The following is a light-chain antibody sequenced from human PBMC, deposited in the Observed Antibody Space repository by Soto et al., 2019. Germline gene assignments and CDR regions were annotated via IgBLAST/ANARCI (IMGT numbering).Light chain of an antibody. CDR1: QGISTN. V-gene: IGKV3-15*01. CDR3: QQYSNWPPWT. Sequence: EIVMTQSPATLSVSPGERATLSCRASQGISTNLAWYQQKPGQAPRLLIYGASTRATGIPSRFSGSGSGTEFTLTINSLQSDDFAVYYCQQYSNWPPWTFGQGTKVDFK. CDR2: GAS. J-gene: IGKJ1*01.